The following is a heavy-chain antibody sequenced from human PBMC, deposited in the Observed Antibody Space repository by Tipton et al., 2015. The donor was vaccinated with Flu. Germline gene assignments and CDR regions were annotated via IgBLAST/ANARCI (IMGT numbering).Heavy chain of an antibody. CDR3: TRDRGSGWYSKGYYFDY. CDR1: GFTFGDYA. J-gene: IGHJ4*02. D-gene: IGHD6-19*01. V-gene: IGHV3-49*03. CDR2: IRSKAYGGTT. Sequence: RSLRLSCTASGFTFGDYAMSWFRQAPGKGLEWVGFIRSKAYGGTTEYAASVKGRFTISRDDSKSIAYLQMNSLKTEDTAVYYCTRDRGSGWYSKGYYFDYRGQGTLVTVSS.